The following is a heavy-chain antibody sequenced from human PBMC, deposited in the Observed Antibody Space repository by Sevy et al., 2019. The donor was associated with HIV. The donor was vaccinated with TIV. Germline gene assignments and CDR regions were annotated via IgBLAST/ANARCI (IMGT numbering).Heavy chain of an antibody. V-gene: IGHV4-39*01. CDR3: AGQAVRLGYCNGGSCYFPFDY. CDR1: GGSISSSSYY. D-gene: IGHD2-15*01. Sequence: SETLSLTCTVSGGSISSSSYYWGWIRQPPGKGLEWIGSISYSGSTYYNPSLKSRVTISVDTSKNQFSLKLNSVTAAETAVFWCAGQAVRLGYCNGGSCYFPFDYWGQGTLVTVSS. J-gene: IGHJ4*02. CDR2: ISYSGST.